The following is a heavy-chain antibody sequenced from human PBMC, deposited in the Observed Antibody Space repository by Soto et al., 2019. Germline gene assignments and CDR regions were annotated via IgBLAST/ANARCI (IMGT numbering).Heavy chain of an antibody. CDR2: IKQDGSEK. Sequence: HPGGSLRLSCAASGFTFSNYWMSWVRQAPGKGLEWVANIKQDGSEKYFVDSVKGRFTLSRDNAKSSLYLQMYSPRAEDTAVYYCARDDGYSSGWTSLGYLQHWGQGTLVTVSS. D-gene: IGHD6-19*01. CDR1: GFTFSNYW. V-gene: IGHV3-7*01. J-gene: IGHJ1*01. CDR3: ARDDGYSSGWTSLGYLQH.